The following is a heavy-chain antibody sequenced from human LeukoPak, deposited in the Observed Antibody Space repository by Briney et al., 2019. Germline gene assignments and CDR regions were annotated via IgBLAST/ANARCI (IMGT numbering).Heavy chain of an antibody. J-gene: IGHJ4*02. V-gene: IGHV3-33*01. CDR1: GFTFSSYG. D-gene: IGHD5-12*01. Sequence: GGSLRLSCAASGFTFSSYGMHWVRQAPGKGLEWVAVIWYDGSNKYYADSVKGRFTISRDNAKNSLYLQMNSLRAEDTAVYYCAREFLSGYSGYDLNYFDYWGQGTLVTVSS. CDR3: AREFLSGYSGYDLNYFDY. CDR2: IWYDGSNK.